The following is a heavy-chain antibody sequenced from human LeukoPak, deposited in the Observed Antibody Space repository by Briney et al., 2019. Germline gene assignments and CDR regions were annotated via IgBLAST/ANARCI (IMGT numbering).Heavy chain of an antibody. CDR2: ISFDGSNE. Sequence: HPGGSLRLSCAASGFTFSSYAMHWVRQAPGKGLEWVAVISFDGSNEYYADSVKGRFTISRDNSKNTLYLQMNSLKTEDTAVYFCATGTGRSDFDYWGQGTLVTVSA. CDR3: ATGTGRSDFDY. V-gene: IGHV3-30*03. D-gene: IGHD1-1*01. CDR1: GFTFSSYA. J-gene: IGHJ4*02.